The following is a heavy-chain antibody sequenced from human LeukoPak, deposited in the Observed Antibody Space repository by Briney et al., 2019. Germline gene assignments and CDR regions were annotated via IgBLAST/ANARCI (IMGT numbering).Heavy chain of an antibody. J-gene: IGHJ1*01. V-gene: IGHV4-39*01. D-gene: IGHD1-26*01. Sequence: PSETLSLTCTVSGDSISSSSYYWGWIRQPPGKGLEWIGSIYYSGHTYYNPSLKSRVTISIGTSKTQFSLNLISVTAADTAVYYCARHASGSYNNFQHWGQGTLVTVSS. CDR3: ARHASGSYNNFQH. CDR2: IYYSGHT. CDR1: GDSISSSSYY.